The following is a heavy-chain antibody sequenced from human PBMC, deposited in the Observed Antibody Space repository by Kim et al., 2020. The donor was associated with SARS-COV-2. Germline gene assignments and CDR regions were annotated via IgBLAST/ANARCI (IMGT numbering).Heavy chain of an antibody. J-gene: IGHJ4*02. CDR3: ARAQGYGSGSRVGSDY. CDR2: INHSGST. D-gene: IGHD3-10*01. Sequence: SETLSLTCAVYGGSFSGYYWSWIRQPPGKGLEWIGEINHSGSTNYNPSLKSRVTISVDTSKNQFSLKLSSVTAADTAVYYCARAQGYGSGSRVGSDYWGQGTLVTVSS. CDR1: GGSFSGYY. V-gene: IGHV4-34*01.